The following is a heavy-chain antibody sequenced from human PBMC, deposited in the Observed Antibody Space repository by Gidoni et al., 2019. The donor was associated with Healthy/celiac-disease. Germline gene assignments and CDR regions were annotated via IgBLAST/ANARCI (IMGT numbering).Heavy chain of an antibody. D-gene: IGHD3-22*01. V-gene: IGHV3-23*01. CDR2: ISGSGCST. J-gene: IGHJ4*02. CDR3: AKVFNYYDSSDTTWDY. Sequence: EVQLLESGGGLVQPGGSLRLSCAASGFTFSSYAMSWVRQAPGKGLEWVSAISGSGCSTYYADSVKGRFTISRDNSKNTLYLQMNSLRAEDTAVYYCAKVFNYYDSSDTTWDYWGQGTLVTVSS. CDR1: GFTFSSYA.